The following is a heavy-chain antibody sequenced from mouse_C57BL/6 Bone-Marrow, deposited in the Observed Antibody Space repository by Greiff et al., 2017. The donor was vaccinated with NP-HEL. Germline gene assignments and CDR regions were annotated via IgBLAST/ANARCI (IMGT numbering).Heavy chain of an antibody. V-gene: IGHV1-5*01. CDR3: TKVPYYSKGYYAMDY. CDR1: GYTFTSYW. CDR2: IYPGNSDT. Sequence: VQLQQSGTVLARPGASVKMSCKTSGYTFTSYWMHWVKQRPGQGLEWIGAIYPGNSDTSYNQKFKGKAKLTAVTSASTAYMELSSLTNEDSAVYYCTKVPYYSKGYYAMDYWGQGTSVTVSS. J-gene: IGHJ4*01. D-gene: IGHD2-5*01.